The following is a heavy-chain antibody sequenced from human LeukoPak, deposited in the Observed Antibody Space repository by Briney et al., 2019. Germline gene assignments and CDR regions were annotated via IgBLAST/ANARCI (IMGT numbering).Heavy chain of an antibody. J-gene: IGHJ4*02. D-gene: IGHD5-18*01. V-gene: IGHV3-21*05. CDR1: GFTFSSYS. CDR3: AMVTTPLDY. CDR2: ISSSSSSI. Sequence: PGGSLRLSCAASGFTFSSYSMNWVRQAPGKGLEWVSYISSSSSSIYYADSVKGRFTISRDNAKNSLYLQMNSLRAEDTAVYYCAMVTTPLDYWGQGTLVTVSS.